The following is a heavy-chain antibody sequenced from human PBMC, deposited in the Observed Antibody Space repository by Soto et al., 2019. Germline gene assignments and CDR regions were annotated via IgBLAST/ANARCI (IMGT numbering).Heavy chain of an antibody. Sequence: EVQLVESGGGFVQPGGSLRLSCAASGFMFSSYWMHWVRQGTGNGLVWVSRISGDGSSISYADTVKGRFTISRVNAKNSLSLQMNNLREDDTGMLYCVRAGGHRGDYWGPGTVVTVSS. V-gene: IGHV3-74*01. CDR1: GFMFSSYW. CDR2: ISGDGSSI. D-gene: IGHD3-10*01. CDR3: VRAGGHRGDY. J-gene: IGHJ4*02.